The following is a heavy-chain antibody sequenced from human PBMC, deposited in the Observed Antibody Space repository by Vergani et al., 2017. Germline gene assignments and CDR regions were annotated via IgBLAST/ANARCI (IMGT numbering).Heavy chain of an antibody. V-gene: IGHV3-23*01. CDR2: ISGFGDHI. Sequence: EVQLLESGGDVVKPGGSLRLSCAASGFTFRSYAMSCVRQVPGKGLECVSTISGFGDHISYTDSVKGRFTISGDNSNNTVSLEMSSLRAEDTAVYFCSKDLGRGSYYFEVWGQGALVTVSS. D-gene: IGHD1-26*01. CDR3: SKDLGRGSYYFEV. J-gene: IGHJ4*02. CDR1: GFTFRSYA.